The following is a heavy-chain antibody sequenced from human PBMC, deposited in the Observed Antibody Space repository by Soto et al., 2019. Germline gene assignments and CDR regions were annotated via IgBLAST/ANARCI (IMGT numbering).Heavy chain of an antibody. V-gene: IGHV1-8*01. CDR3: ARGHCSGGSCYSSHAFDI. CDR1: GYTFTSYD. CDR2: MNPNSGNT. Sequence: ASVKVSCKASGYTFTSYDINWVRQAAGQGLEWMGWMNPNSGNTGYAQKFQGRVTMTRNTSISTAYMELSSLRSEDTAVYYCARGHCSGGSCYSSHAFDIWGQGTMVTVS. J-gene: IGHJ3*02. D-gene: IGHD2-15*01.